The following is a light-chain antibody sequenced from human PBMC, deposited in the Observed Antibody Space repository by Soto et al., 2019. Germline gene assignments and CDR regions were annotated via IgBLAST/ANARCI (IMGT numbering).Light chain of an antibody. CDR3: QQYGV. J-gene: IGKJ3*01. V-gene: IGKV1-33*01. CDR2: DAS. Sequence: DIQMTQSPSSLSASIGDRVTITCQASQDIKKKLNWYQHKPGKAPKLLIYDASNLETGVPSRFTGSGSVTDFTFTISSLQPEDFATYYCQQYGVFGPGTKVDIK. CDR1: QDIKKK.